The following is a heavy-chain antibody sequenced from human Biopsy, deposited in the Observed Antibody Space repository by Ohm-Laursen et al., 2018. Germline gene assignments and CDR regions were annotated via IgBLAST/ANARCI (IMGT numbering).Heavy chain of an antibody. CDR1: GDSISSYY. Sequence: SETLSLTCTVSGDSISSYYWSWIRQPPGKGLEWIGYISYSGSTSYNPSLKSRVTISVDTSKNHFSLRLRSVTPADTAIYYCARDRGYYSDRTVPGYFDLWGRGTLVTVSS. J-gene: IGHJ2*01. CDR3: ARDRGYYSDRTVPGYFDL. CDR2: ISYSGST. V-gene: IGHV4-59*01. D-gene: IGHD3-22*01.